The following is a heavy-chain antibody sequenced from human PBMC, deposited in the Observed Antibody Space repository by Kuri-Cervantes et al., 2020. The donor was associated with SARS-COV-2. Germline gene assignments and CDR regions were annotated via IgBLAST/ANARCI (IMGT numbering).Heavy chain of an antibody. V-gene: IGHV4-30-4*01. CDR3: ARVGVYSSSSGPGPNWFDP. J-gene: IGHJ5*02. D-gene: IGHD6-6*01. Sequence: SETLSLTCTVSGGSISSGDYYWSWIRQPPGKGLEWNGYIYYSGSTYYNPSLKSRVTISVDTSKNQFSLKLSSVTAADTAVYYCARVGVYSSSSGPGPNWFDPWGQGTLVTVSS. CDR2: IYYSGST. CDR1: GGSISSGDYY.